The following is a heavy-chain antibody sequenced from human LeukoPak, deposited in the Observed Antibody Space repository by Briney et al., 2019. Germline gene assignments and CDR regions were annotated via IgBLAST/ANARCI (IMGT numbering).Heavy chain of an antibody. CDR2: IYHSGST. CDR1: GGSISSSNW. CDR3: ARKDVVTGQFDY. D-gene: IGHD5-12*01. V-gene: IGHV4-4*02. Sequence: SETLSLTCAVSGGSISSSNWWSWVRQPPGKGLEWIGGIYHSGSTNYNPSLKSRVTISVDKSRIQFSLKLRSATAADTAVYYCARKDVVTGQFDYWGQGTLVTVSS. J-gene: IGHJ4*02.